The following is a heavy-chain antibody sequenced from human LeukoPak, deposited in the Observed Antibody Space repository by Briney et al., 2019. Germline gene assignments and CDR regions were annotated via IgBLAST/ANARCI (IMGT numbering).Heavy chain of an antibody. Sequence: SGTLSLTCAVSGASISGTDWWSWVRQPPGKGLEWIGEIYHGGSTYYNPSLKSRVTISVDTSKNQFSLKLRSVTAADTAVYYCARLVRFLEWSFDYWGQGTLVTVS. J-gene: IGHJ4*02. CDR2: IYHGGST. D-gene: IGHD3-3*01. V-gene: IGHV4-4*02. CDR1: GASISGTDW. CDR3: ARLVRFLEWSFDY.